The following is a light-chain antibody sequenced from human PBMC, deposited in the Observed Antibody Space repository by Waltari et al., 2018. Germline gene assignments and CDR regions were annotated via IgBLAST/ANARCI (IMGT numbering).Light chain of an antibody. CDR2: GAS. CDR1: QSVSSSY. J-gene: IGKJ4*01. V-gene: IGKV3-20*01. Sequence: EIVLTQSPGTLSLSPGERPPLSCTASQSVSSSYLAWYQQKPGQAPRLLIYGASSRATGIPDRFSGSGSGTDFTLTISRLEPEDFAVYYCQQYGSSRLTFGGGTKVEIK. CDR3: QQYGSSRLT.